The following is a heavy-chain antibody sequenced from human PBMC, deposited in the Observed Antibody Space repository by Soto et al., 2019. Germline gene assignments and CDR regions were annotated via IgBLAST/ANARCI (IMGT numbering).Heavy chain of an antibody. J-gene: IGHJ5*02. CDR3: ARDRRVGNWVDP. CDR2: IYFSGTT. D-gene: IGHD1-26*01. V-gene: IGHV4-31*03. CDR1: GGSISSGGYY. Sequence: QVQLQESGPGLVKPSQTLSLTCTVSGGSISSGGYYWSWSRQYPGKGLDWIGYIYFSGTTYYNPSLKSRVSISLDTSKNQFSLKLSSVTAADTAVYYCARDRRVGNWVDPWGQGTLVTVSS.